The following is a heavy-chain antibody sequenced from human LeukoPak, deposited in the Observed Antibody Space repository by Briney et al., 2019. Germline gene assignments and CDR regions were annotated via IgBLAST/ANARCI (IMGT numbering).Heavy chain of an antibody. Sequence: GASVKVSCKASGGTFSTFAITWVRQAPGQGPEWMGRIIPILNMTNYAQKFQGRATIIADKSTSTAYMELSSLRSEDTAVYYCAVIRYFDWLAINDYWGQGTLVTVSS. V-gene: IGHV1-69*04. CDR2: IIPILNMT. CDR3: AVIRYFDWLAINDY. CDR1: GGTFSTFA. D-gene: IGHD3-9*01. J-gene: IGHJ4*02.